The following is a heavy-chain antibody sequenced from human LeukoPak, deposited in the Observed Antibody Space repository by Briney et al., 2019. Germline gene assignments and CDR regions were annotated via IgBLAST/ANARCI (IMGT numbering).Heavy chain of an antibody. CDR3: ARPYCSGGSCYSPVGY. J-gene: IGHJ4*02. Sequence: ASVKVSCKASGYTFTSYDINWVRQATGQGLEWMGWMNPNSGNTGYAQKFQGRVTMTRNTSISTAYMELSSLRSEDTAVYYCARPYCSGGSCYSPVGYWVQGTLVTVSS. V-gene: IGHV1-8*01. CDR1: GYTFTSYD. CDR2: MNPNSGNT. D-gene: IGHD2-15*01.